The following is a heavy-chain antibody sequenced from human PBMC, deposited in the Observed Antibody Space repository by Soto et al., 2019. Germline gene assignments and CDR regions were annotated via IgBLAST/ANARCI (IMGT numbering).Heavy chain of an antibody. CDR2: INPSGGST. CDR3: ARDYYDSSGYYPLV. Sequence: GASVKVSCKASGGTFSSYAISWVRQAPGQGLEWMGIINPSGGSTSYAQKFQGRVTMTRDTSTSTVYMELSSLRSEDTAVYYCARDYYDSSGYYPLVWGQGTQVTVSS. V-gene: IGHV1-46*01. J-gene: IGHJ4*02. CDR1: GGTFSSYA. D-gene: IGHD3-22*01.